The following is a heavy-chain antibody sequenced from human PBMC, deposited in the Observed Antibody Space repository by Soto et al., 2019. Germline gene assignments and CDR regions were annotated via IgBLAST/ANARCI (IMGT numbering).Heavy chain of an antibody. Sequence: QLQLQESGPGLVKPSETLSLTCTVSGDSISSSRYYWGWIRQPPGKGLEWIGSIYYSGSTYYNPSLKRRVTLSVDTSKNPLSLKLSSVTAADTAVHYCARLGGLQHIDYWGQGTLVTVSS. CDR3: ARLGGLQHIDY. D-gene: IGHD3-16*01. J-gene: IGHJ4*02. CDR1: GDSISSSRYY. CDR2: IYYSGST. V-gene: IGHV4-39*01.